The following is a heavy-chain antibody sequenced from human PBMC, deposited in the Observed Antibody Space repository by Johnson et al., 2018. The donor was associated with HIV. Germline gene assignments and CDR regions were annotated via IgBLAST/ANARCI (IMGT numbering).Heavy chain of an antibody. J-gene: IGHJ3*02. CDR2: IWFDGTNK. CDR1: GFTFSDYY. V-gene: IGHV3-33*08. D-gene: IGHD6-19*01. CDR3: AREARSERSAVAVSDAFDI. Sequence: QVQLVESGGGLVKPGGSLRLSCAAFGFTFSDYYMSWVRQAPGKGLEWVAVIWFDGTNKYYADSVKGRFTISRDNAKNSLYLQMNSLRAEDTAVYYCAREARSERSAVAVSDAFDIWGQGTMVTVSS.